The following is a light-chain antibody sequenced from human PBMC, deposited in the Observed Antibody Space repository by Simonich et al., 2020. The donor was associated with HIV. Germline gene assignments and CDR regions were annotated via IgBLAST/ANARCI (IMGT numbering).Light chain of an antibody. Sequence: QSALTQPVSVSGSPGQSITISCTGTSSDVGSYNLVSWYQQHPGKAPKLMIYEGSKRPSGVSNRFSGSKSGNTASLTISGLQAEDEADYYCCSYAGSNNLVFGGGTKLTVL. CDR2: EGS. J-gene: IGLJ2*01. CDR3: CSYAGSNNLV. CDR1: SSDVGSYNL. V-gene: IGLV2-23*01.